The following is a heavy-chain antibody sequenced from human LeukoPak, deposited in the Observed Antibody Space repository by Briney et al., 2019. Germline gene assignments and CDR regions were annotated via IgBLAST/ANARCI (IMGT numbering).Heavy chain of an antibody. CDR2: ISYDGSII. V-gene: IGHV3-30-3*02. D-gene: IGHD3-10*01. Sequence: GGSLRLSCATSGFSFNSYAVHWVRQAPGKGLEWVAVISYDGSIIFYAASVKGRFTISRDNSQNTLYLQMNSLRAEDTAVYYCAKYAAGSGSYRDRRSYFDYWGQGTLVTVSS. CDR1: GFSFNSYA. CDR3: AKYAAGSGSYRDRRSYFDY. J-gene: IGHJ4*02.